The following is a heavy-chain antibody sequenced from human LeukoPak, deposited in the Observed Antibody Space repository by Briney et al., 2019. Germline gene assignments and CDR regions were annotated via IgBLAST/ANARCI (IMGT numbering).Heavy chain of an antibody. J-gene: IGHJ4*02. CDR3: ARHYSGSYSPFDY. Sequence: SETLSLTCTVSGASISSYSWSWIRQPPGKGLEWIGFIYTSGSTNYNPSLKSRVTISVDTSKNQFTSKNQFSLKLTSVTAADTAVYYCARHYSGSYSPFDYWGQGTLVTVSS. V-gene: IGHV4-4*09. D-gene: IGHD1-26*01. CDR2: IYTSGST. CDR1: GASISSYS.